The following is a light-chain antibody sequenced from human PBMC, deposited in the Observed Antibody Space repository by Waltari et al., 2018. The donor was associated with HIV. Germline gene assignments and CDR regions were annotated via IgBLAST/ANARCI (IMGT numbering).Light chain of an antibody. CDR2: YNA. CDR1: NIGTKS. V-gene: IGLV3-21*04. J-gene: IGLJ2*01. Sequence: YVLNQPPSVSVAPGKTAKITCVGNNIGTKSVHWYQQKPDQAPVLVIYYNADRPSGIPERFSGSNSGNTATLTINRVEAGDEADYYCHVWDTISDHVVFGGGSKLTVL. CDR3: HVWDTISDHVV.